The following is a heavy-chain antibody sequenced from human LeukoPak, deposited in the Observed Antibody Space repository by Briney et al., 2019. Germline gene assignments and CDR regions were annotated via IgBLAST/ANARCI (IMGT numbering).Heavy chain of an antibody. D-gene: IGHD3-10*01. Sequence: SETLSLTCTVSGGSISSGGYYWSWIRQHPGKGLEWIGYIYYSGSTYYNPSLKSRVTISVDTSKNQFSLKLSSVTVADTAVYYCARAQPGESWFDPWGQGALVTVSS. CDR1: GGSISSGGYY. V-gene: IGHV4-31*03. CDR3: ARAQPGESWFDP. J-gene: IGHJ5*02. CDR2: IYYSGST.